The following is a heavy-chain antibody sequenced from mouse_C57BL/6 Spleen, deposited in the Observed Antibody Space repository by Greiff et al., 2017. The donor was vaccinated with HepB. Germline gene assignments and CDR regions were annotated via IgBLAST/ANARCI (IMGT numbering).Heavy chain of an antibody. Sequence: EVKLMESGGGLVQPGGSMKLSCVASGFTFSNYWMNWVRQSPEKGLEWVAQIRLKSDNYATHYAESVKGRFTISRDDSKSSVYLQMNNLRAEDTGIYYCTDPITTERYFDVWGTGTTVTVSS. CDR2: IRLKSDNYAT. CDR1: GFTFSNYW. D-gene: IGHD1-1*01. CDR3: TDPITTERYFDV. V-gene: IGHV6-3*01. J-gene: IGHJ1*03.